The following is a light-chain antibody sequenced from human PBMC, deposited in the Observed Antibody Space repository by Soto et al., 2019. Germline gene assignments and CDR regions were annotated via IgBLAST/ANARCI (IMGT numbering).Light chain of an antibody. CDR1: SGSIGSSY. V-gene: IGLV6-57*01. Sequence: NFMLTQPHSVSESPGKTVTISCTRSSGSIGSSYVQWYQQRPGSSPTTVTFEDNQRPTGVPVRFSGSIDSSSNSASLVISGLRTEDEADYYCQSYDTSNPLVFGGGTQLTVL. CDR3: QSYDTSNPLV. J-gene: IGLJ3*02. CDR2: EDN.